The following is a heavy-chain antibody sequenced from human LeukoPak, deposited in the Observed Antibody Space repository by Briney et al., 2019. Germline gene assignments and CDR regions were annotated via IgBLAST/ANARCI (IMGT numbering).Heavy chain of an antibody. CDR2: IARSTDII. CDR1: GFTFSDNS. V-gene: IGHV3-48*02. CDR3: AGIIPSYGAIDY. Sequence: GGSLRLSCAASGFTFSDNSMTWVRQAPGKGLEWVSYIARSTDIIYYADSVRGRFTISRDSARNSLYLQMNSLRDEDTAVYYCAGIIPSYGAIDYWGQGSLVTVSS. D-gene: IGHD4-17*01. J-gene: IGHJ4*02.